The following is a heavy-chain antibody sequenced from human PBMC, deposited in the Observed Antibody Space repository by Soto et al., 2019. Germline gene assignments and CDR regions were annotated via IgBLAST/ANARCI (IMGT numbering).Heavy chain of an antibody. CDR1: GYSFPSFD. CDR3: ARDKRAVAGTIDY. V-gene: IGHV1-18*01. CDR2: ISGYNGNR. D-gene: IGHD6-19*01. J-gene: IGHJ4*02. Sequence: QVQLVQSGAEVRKPGASVKVSCKASGYSFPSFDISWVRQAPGQRLEWMGWISGYNGNRNYAQKLQGRVTMTTDTSTSTAYMELRSLRSDDTAVYYCARDKRAVAGTIDYWGQGTLVTVSS.